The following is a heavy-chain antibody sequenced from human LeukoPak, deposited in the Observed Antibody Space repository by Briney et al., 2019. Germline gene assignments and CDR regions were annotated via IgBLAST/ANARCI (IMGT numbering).Heavy chain of an antibody. Sequence: GGSLRLSCAASGFTVSSNYMSWVRQAPGKGLEWVSVIYSGGSTYYADSVKGRFTISRDNSKNTLYLQMNSLRAEDTAVYYCAKTDPGLVPPAWPQIDYWGQGTLVTVSS. CDR1: GFTVSSNY. D-gene: IGHD1-26*01. CDR3: AKTDPGLVPPAWPQIDY. CDR2: IYSGGST. J-gene: IGHJ4*02. V-gene: IGHV3-53*01.